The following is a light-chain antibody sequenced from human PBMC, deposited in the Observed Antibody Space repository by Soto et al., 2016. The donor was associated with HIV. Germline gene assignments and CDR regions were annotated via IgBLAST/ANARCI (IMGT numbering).Light chain of an antibody. CDR3: LQDYDRPYT. V-gene: IGKV1-6*01. Sequence: AIQMTQSPSSLSASVGDRVTITCRASQGIKNELAWYQQKPGKAPKLLIYSTSSLGSGVPSRFSGSASGTDFTLTISSLQPEDSASYFCLQDYDRPYTFGQGTKLEIK. CDR1: QGIKNE. CDR2: STS. J-gene: IGKJ2*01.